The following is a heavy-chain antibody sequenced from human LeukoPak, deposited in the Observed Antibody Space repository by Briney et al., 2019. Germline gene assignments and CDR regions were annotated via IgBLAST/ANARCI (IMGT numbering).Heavy chain of an antibody. Sequence: GESLKISCEVSGHRFTNHWIGWVRQMPGKGLEWMGIINLGDSDTKYSPSFQGQVTISLDKSFSTAYLQWRSLKASDTAMYYCARRPYSGSPNWFDPWGQGTLVTVSS. J-gene: IGHJ5*02. V-gene: IGHV5-51*01. CDR3: ARRPYSGSPNWFDP. CDR2: INLGDSDT. CDR1: GHRFTNHW. D-gene: IGHD1-26*01.